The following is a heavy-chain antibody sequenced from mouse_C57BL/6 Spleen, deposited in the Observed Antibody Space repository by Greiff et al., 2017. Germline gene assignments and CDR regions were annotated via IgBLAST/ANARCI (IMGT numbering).Heavy chain of an antibody. D-gene: IGHD3-2*02. CDR1: GYAFRSYW. V-gene: IGHV1-80*01. CDR3: ARSDSSGYWFAY. CDR2: IYPGDGDT. Sequence: VQLQESGAELVKPGASVKISCKASGYAFRSYWMNWVKPRPGKGLEWIGQIYPGDGDTNYNGKFKGKATLTADKSSSTAYMQLSSLTSEDSAVYFCARSDSSGYWFAYWGQGTLVTVSA. J-gene: IGHJ3*01.